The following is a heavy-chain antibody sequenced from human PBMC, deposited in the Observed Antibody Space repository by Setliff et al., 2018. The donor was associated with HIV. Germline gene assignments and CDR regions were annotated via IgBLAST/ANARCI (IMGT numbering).Heavy chain of an antibody. CDR1: GYTFCNYD. CDR2: MNPNSGNT. V-gene: IGHV1-8*01. Sequence: ASVKVSCKASGYTFCNYDMNWVRQATGQWLEWVGWMNPNSGNTGYAQKFQGRVTLTRNTSISTAYMELSSRRSEDTAVYSCARVARVSHPGDYFDYWGQGTLVTVSS. J-gene: IGHJ4*02. D-gene: IGHD4-4*01. CDR3: ARVARVSHPGDYFDY.